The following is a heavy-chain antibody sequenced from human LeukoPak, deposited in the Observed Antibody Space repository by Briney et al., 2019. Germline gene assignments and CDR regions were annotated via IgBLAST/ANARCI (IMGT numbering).Heavy chain of an antibody. CDR3: ARAGFGELLYAFDY. CDR1: GGSISSYY. V-gene: IGHV4-59*01. CDR2: IYYSGST. D-gene: IGHD3-10*01. Sequence: SETLSLTCTVSGGSISSYYWSWIRQPPGKGLEWIGYIYYSGSTNYNPSLKSRVTISVDTSKNQFSLKLSSVTAADTAVYYCARAGFGELLYAFDYWGRGTLVTVSS. J-gene: IGHJ4*02.